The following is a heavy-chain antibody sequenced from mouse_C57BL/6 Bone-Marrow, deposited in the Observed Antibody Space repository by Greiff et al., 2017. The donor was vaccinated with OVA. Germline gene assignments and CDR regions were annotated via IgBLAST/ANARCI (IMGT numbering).Heavy chain of an antibody. J-gene: IGHJ2*01. D-gene: IGHD4-1*01. Sequence: QVQLQQPGAELVKPGASVKLSCKASGYTFTSYWMHWVKQRPGQGLEWIGMIHPNSGSTNYNEKFKSKATLTVDKSSSTAYMQLSSLTSEDSAVYDCARWDLVLGYYFDYWGQGTTLTVSS. V-gene: IGHV1-64*01. CDR1: GYTFTSYW. CDR3: ARWDLVLGYYFDY. CDR2: IHPNSGST.